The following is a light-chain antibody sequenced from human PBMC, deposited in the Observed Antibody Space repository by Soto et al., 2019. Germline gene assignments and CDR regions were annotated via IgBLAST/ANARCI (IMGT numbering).Light chain of an antibody. V-gene: IGLV1-40*01. CDR3: QSYDSSLSGSVV. Sequence: QSVLTQPPSVSGAPGQRVTISCTGSSSNIGAGYDVHWYQQRPGTAPKLLIFDNTNRPSGVPDRFSASRSGTSASLAITGLQAGDEADYFCQSYDSSLSGSVVFGGGTKLTVL. J-gene: IGLJ2*01. CDR1: SSNIGAGYD. CDR2: DNT.